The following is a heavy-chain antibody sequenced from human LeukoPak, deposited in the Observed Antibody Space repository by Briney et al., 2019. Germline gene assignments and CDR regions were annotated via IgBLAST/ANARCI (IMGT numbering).Heavy chain of an antibody. CDR2: INTDGSTT. D-gene: IGHD6-19*01. J-gene: IGHJ4*02. Sequence: GGSLRLSCAASGFTFSTYWMHWVRQAPGKGLVWVSRINTDGSTTTYADSVKGRFTISRDNAKNALYLQMNSLRGEDTAVYYCVARGGWARFDYWGQGTLVAVSS. CDR1: GFTFSTYW. CDR3: VARGGWARFDY. V-gene: IGHV3-74*01.